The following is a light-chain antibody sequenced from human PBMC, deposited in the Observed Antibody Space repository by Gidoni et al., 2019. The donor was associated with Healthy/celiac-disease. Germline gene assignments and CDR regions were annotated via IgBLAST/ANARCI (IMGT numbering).Light chain of an antibody. CDR2: AAS. Sequence: DIQMTQSPSSLSAYVGDRVTITCRASNSISSYLNWYQQKPGKAPKLLIYAASILQSGVPSRFSGSASGTDFTLTISSLQPEDFATYYCQQSYSTLWTFGQGTKVEIK. J-gene: IGKJ1*01. CDR3: QQSYSTLWT. CDR1: NSISSY. V-gene: IGKV1-39*01.